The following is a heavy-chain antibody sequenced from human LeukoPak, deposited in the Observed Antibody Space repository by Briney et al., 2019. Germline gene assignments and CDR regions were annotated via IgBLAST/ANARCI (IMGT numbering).Heavy chain of an antibody. CDR3: ARGSSGYTYG. J-gene: IGHJ4*02. D-gene: IGHD5-18*01. CDR1: GFTFSSYA. Sequence: GGSLRLSCAASGFTFSSYAMSWVRQAPGKGLEWVSAISGSGGSTYYADSVKGRFTISRDNAKNTLYLQMNSLRVEDTAVYYCARGSSGYTYGWGQGTLVSVSS. V-gene: IGHV3-23*01. CDR2: ISGSGGST.